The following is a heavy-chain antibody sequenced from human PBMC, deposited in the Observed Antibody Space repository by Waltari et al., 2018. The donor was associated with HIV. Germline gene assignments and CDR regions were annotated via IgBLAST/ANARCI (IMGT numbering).Heavy chain of an antibody. D-gene: IGHD3-10*01. CDR2: ISGSGGST. CDR1: GFTFSSYA. CDR3: ANFWFGELSHFDY. Sequence: EVQLLESGGGLVQPGGSLRLSCAASGFTFSSYALSWVRRAPGKGLEWVSAISGSGGSTYYADSVKGRFTISRDNSKNTLYLQMNSLRAEDTAVYYCANFWFGELSHFDYWGQGTLVTVSS. J-gene: IGHJ4*02. V-gene: IGHV3-23*01.